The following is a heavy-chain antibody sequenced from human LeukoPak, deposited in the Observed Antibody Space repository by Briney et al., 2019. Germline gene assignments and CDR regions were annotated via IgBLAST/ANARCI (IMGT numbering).Heavy chain of an antibody. D-gene: IGHD3-16*01. CDR1: GGSISSSSYY. V-gene: IGHV4-39*01. J-gene: IGHJ4*02. Sequence: SETLSLTCTVSGGSISSSSYYWGWIRQPPGKGLECIGSIYYSGSTYYNPSLKSRVTISVDTSKNQFSLKLSSVTAADTAVYYCASRTGGLNYYFDYWGQGTLVTVSS. CDR3: ASRTGGLNYYFDY. CDR2: IYYSGST.